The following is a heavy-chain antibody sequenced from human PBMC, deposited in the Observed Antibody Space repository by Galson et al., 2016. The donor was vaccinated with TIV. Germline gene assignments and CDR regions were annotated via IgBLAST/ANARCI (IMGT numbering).Heavy chain of an antibody. CDR3: ARDRITYTPRGAFNL. J-gene: IGHJ3*01. V-gene: IGHV3-23*01. CDR1: GFTFNTYT. D-gene: IGHD3-10*01. Sequence: SLRISCAASGFTFNTYTMDWVRQAPGKGLEWVSVINVSGDRTYYADSAKGRFTVSRDNSKNTLYLQMNNLRAEDTGIYYCARDRITYTPRGAFNLWGQGTWVTVSS. CDR2: INVSGDRT.